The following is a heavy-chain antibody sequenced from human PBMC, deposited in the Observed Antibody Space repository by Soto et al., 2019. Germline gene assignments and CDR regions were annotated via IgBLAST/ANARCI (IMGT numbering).Heavy chain of an antibody. CDR3: AREEDIVVVPAAIGGNWFDP. CDR2: TYYRSKWYN. J-gene: IGHJ5*02. CDR1: GDSVSSNSAA. V-gene: IGHV6-1*01. Sequence: SQTLSLTCAISGDSVSSNSAAWNWIRQYPSRGLEWLGRTYYRSKWYNDYAVSVKSRITINPDTSKNQFSLQLNSVTPEDTAVYYCAREEDIVVVPAAIGGNWFDPWGQGTLVTVSS. D-gene: IGHD2-2*01.